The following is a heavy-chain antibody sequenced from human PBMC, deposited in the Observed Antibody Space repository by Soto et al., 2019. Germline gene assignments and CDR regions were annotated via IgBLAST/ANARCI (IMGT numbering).Heavy chain of an antibody. CDR3: ARGFNAILEWKRGASDW. CDR2: INHSGST. D-gene: IGHD3-3*01. V-gene: IGHV4-34*01. CDR1: GGSFSGYY. Sequence: SETLSLTCAVYGGSFSGYYWSWIRQPPGKGLEWIGEINHSGSTNYNPSLKSRVTVSVDTSKNQFSLKLSSVTAADTAVYYCARGFNAILEWKRGASDWWGKGTLVTSSS. J-gene: IGHJ4*02.